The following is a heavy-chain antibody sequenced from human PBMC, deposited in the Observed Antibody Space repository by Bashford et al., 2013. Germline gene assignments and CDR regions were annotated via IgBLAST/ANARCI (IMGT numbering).Heavy chain of an antibody. CDR3: AKVPGGRGARVPYGMDV. CDR2: LSASGSST. Sequence: VRQAPGKGLQWVSTLSASGSSTYYADSVRGRFTISRDNSKNTLYVQMNSLRAEDTAVYYCAKVPGGRGARVPYGMDVWGQGDHGHRLL. D-gene: IGHD1-26*01. J-gene: IGHJ6*02. V-gene: IGHV3-23*01.